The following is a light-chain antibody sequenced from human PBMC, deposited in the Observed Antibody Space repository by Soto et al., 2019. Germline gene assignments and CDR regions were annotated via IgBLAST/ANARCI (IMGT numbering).Light chain of an antibody. J-gene: IGLJ1*01. CDR3: SSYTTSNTSQIV. Sequence: QSALTQPASVSGSPGQSITISCTGTSSDVGGYNYVSWYQHHPGKAPKLIIYDVTNRPSGVSNPFSGSKSGNTASLTISGLQPEDEADDDCSSYTTSNTSQIVFGTGTKVTVL. CDR2: DVT. CDR1: SSDVGGYNY. V-gene: IGLV2-14*03.